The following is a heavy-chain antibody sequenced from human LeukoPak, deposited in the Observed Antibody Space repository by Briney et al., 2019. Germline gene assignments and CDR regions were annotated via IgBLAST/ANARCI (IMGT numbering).Heavy chain of an antibody. CDR3: AREVDYYDSSGYDY. CDR2: INPNSGGT. Sequence: ASMKVSCKASGYTFTGYCMHWVRQAPGQGLEWMGWINPNSGGTNYAQKFQGRVTITRDTSISTAYMELRRLRSDDTAVYYCAREVDYYDSSGYDYWGQGTLVTVSS. D-gene: IGHD3-22*01. CDR1: GYTFTGYC. V-gene: IGHV1-2*02. J-gene: IGHJ4*02.